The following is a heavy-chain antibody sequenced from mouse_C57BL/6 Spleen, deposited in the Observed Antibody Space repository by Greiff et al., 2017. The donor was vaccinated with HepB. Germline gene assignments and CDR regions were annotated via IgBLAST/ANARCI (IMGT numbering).Heavy chain of an antibody. CDR1: GFTFSDYG. CDR3: ARHGRSFDV. D-gene: IGHD3-1*01. Sequence: EVQRVESGGGLVQPGGSLKLSCAASGFTFSDYGMAWVRQAPRKGPEWVAFISNLAYSIYYADTVTGRFTISRENAKNTLYLEMSSLRSEDTAMYYCARHGRSFDVWGTGTTVTVSS. J-gene: IGHJ1*03. CDR2: ISNLAYSI. V-gene: IGHV5-15*01.